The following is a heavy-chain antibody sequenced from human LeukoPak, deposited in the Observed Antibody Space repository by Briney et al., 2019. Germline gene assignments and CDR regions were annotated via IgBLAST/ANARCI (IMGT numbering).Heavy chain of an antibody. Sequence: ASVKVSCKASGYTFTGYYMHWVRQAPGQGLEWMGWINPNSGDSNFAQRFQGRVTMTKDTSISTAYMELNRLRSDDTAVYYCARLAYCDGDSCPHPYYYYYMDVWGKGTTVTVSS. V-gene: IGHV1-2*02. D-gene: IGHD2-21*01. CDR3: ARLAYCDGDSCPHPYYYYYMDV. CDR2: INPNSGDS. J-gene: IGHJ6*03. CDR1: GYTFTGYY.